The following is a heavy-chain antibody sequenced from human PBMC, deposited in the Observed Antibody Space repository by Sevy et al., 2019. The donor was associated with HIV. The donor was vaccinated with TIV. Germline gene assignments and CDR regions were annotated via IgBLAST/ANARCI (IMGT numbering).Heavy chain of an antibody. V-gene: IGHV1-8*01. CDR3: ARGSIPYYDFWSGYWGNWFDP. CDR1: GYTFTSYD. D-gene: IGHD3-3*01. J-gene: IGHJ5*02. Sequence: ASVKVSCKASGYTFTSYDINWVRQATGQGLEWMGWMNPNSGNTGYAQKFQGRVTMTRNTPISTAYMELGSLRSEDTAVYYCARGSIPYYDFWSGYWGNWFDPWGQGTLVTVSS. CDR2: MNPNSGNT.